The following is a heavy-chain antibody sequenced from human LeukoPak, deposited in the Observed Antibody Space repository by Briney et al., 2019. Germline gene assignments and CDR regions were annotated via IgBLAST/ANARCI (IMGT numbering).Heavy chain of an antibody. CDR1: GYTFTGYY. CDR2: INPNSGGT. J-gene: IGHJ5*02. Sequence: GASVKVSCKASGYTFTGYYMHWVRQAPGQGLEWKGWINPNSGGTNYAQKFQGRVTMTRDTSISTAYMELSRLRSDDTAVYYCARDPLGGSFNWFDPWGQGTLVTVSS. V-gene: IGHV1-2*02. CDR3: ARDPLGGSFNWFDP. D-gene: IGHD1-26*01.